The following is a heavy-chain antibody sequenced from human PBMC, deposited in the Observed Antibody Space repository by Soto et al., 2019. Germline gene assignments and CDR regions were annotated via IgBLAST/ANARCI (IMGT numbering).Heavy chain of an antibody. CDR1: GGSISSGGYY. J-gene: IGHJ6*03. CDR3: ARVFVVWPSLSSSYYSSYSMHV. CDR2: INHSGST. D-gene: IGHD2-21*01. V-gene: IGHV4-39*07. Sequence: SETLSLTCTVSGGSISSGGYYWSWIRQPPGKGLEWIGEINHSGSTNYNPSLKSRVTISVDTSKNQFSLKLSSVTAADTAVYYCARVFVVWPSLSSSYYSSYSMHVPGKGT.